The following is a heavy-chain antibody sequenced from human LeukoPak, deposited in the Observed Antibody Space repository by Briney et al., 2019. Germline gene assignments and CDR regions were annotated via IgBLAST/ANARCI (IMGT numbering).Heavy chain of an antibody. J-gene: IGHJ6*03. D-gene: IGHD5-12*01. CDR1: GFTFSSYG. CDR3: ARERATLDYYYYMDV. Sequence: GGTLRLSCAASGFTFSSYGMSWVRQAPGKGLEWVSAISGSGGRTYYADSVKGRFTISRDNSKNTLYLQMNSLRAEDTALYYCARERATLDYYYYMDVWGKGTTVTVSS. CDR2: ISGSGGRT. V-gene: IGHV3-23*01.